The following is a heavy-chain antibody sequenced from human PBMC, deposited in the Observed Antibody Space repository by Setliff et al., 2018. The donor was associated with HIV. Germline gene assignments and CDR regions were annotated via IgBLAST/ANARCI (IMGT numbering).Heavy chain of an antibody. Sequence: ASVKVSCKASGHTFTSYGINWVRQATGRGLEWMGWISTFNGDTNFAQKFQGRVSMTTETSTTTAFLELKSLTSDDTAVYYCVSRQLGGVDFWGQGTLVTVSS. D-gene: IGHD2-8*02. CDR2: ISTFNGDT. J-gene: IGHJ4*02. CDR3: VSRQLGGVDF. CDR1: GHTFTSYG. V-gene: IGHV1-18*01.